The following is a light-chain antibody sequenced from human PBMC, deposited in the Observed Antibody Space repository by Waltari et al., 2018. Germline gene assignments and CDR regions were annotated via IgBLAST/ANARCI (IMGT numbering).Light chain of an antibody. Sequence: DIQMTQSPSSLSASVGYTVTVTCRASQNIRTQLNWYQQKPATAPKLLIYGASTLQRGVPSRFSGSASGTDFTLTVTNLQPDDFAVYFCQQSFSSPWTFGQGTRV. J-gene: IGKJ1*01. CDR1: QNIRTQ. CDR2: GAS. V-gene: IGKV1-39*01. CDR3: QQSFSSPWT.